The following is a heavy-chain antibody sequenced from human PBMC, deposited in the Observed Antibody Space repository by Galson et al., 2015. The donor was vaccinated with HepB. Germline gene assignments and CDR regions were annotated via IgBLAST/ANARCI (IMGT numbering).Heavy chain of an antibody. D-gene: IGHD2-15*01. CDR3: AKDLFPDGWWRLPEH. CDR1: GFTFSSYA. J-gene: IGHJ1*01. V-gene: IGHV3-23*01. CDR2: ISGSGGST. Sequence: SLRLSCAASGFTFSSYAMSWVRQAPGKGLEWVSAISGSGGSTYYADSVRGRFTISRDNSKNTLYLQMNSLRAEDTAVYYCAKDLFPDGWWRLPEHWGQGTLVTVSS.